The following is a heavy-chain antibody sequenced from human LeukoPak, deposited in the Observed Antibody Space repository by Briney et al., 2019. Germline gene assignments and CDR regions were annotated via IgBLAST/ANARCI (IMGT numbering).Heavy chain of an antibody. D-gene: IGHD3-3*01. CDR2: IIPIFGTA. J-gene: IGHJ4*02. CDR3: ARSYQSYYDFWSGYEYYFDY. CDR1: GGTFSSYA. Sequence: SVKVSCKASGGTFSSYAISWVRQAPGQGLEWMGGIIPIFGTANYAQKFQGRVTITTDESTSTAYMELSSLRSEDTAVYYCARSYQSYYDFWSGYEYYFDYWGQGTLVTVSS. V-gene: IGHV1-69*05.